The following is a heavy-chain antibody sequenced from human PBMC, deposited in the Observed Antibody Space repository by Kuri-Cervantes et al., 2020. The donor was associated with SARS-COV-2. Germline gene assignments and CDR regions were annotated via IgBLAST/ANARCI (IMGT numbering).Heavy chain of an antibody. J-gene: IGHJ6*02. V-gene: IGHV1-2*04. CDR2: INPNSGGT. CDR3: ARGMVRGLIQPYYYGMDV. Sequence: ASVKVSCKASGYTFTGYYMHWVRQAPGQGLEWMGWINPNSGGTNYAQKFQGWVTMTGDTSSTGYMELSRLRSDDTAVYYCARGMVRGLIQPYYYGMDVWGQGTMVTVSS. CDR1: GYTFTGYY. D-gene: IGHD3-10*01.